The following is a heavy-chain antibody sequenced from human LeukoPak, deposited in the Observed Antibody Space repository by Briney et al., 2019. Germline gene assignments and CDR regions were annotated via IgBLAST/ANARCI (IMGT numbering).Heavy chain of an antibody. V-gene: IGHV3-23*01. CDR3: AKVGATSPNFDY. CDR2: ISGSGGST. CDR1: GFTFSSFW. J-gene: IGHJ4*02. D-gene: IGHD1-26*01. Sequence: PGGSLRLSCAASGFTFSSFWMNWVRQAPGKGLEWVSAISGSGGSTYYADSVKGRFTISRDNSKNTLYLQMNSLRAEDTAVYYCAKVGATSPNFDYWGQGTLVTVSS.